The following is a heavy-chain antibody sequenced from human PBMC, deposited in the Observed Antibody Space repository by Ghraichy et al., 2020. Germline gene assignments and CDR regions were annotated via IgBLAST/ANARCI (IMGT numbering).Heavy chain of an antibody. V-gene: IGHV4-34*01. CDR1: GGSFSGYY. J-gene: IGHJ5*02. CDR2: INHSGST. D-gene: IGHD6-6*01. CDR3: VRGCAITARPFWRWGWLDP. Sequence: SETLSLTCAVYGGSFSGYYWSWIRQPPGKGLEWIGEINHSGSTNYNPSLKSRVTISVDTSKNQFSLKLSSVTAADTAVYYCVRGCAITARPFWRWGWLDPWGQGTLVTVSS.